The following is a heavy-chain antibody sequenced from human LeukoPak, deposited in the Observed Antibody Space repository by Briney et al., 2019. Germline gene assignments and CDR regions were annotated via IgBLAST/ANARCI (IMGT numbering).Heavy chain of an antibody. J-gene: IGHJ4*02. CDR2: INPSSGSA. D-gene: IGHD3-10*01. CDR3: ARDWAHGSFDY. CDR1: GYTFSCYS. Sequence: ASVKVSCKASGYTFSCYSMHWVRQAPGQGPEWMGMINPSSGSATYAQKFQGSVTMTRDTSTTTLYMELSSLRSEDTAVYYCARDWAHGSFDYWGQRTPVIVSS. V-gene: IGHV1-46*01.